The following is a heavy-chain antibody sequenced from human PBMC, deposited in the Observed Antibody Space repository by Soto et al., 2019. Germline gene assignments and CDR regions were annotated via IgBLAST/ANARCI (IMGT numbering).Heavy chain of an antibody. CDR2: IIPILGIA. J-gene: IGHJ6*03. V-gene: IGHV1-69*02. Sequence: SVKVSCKASGGTFSSYTISWVRQAPGQGLEWMGRIIPILGIANYAQKFQGRVTITADKSTSTAYMELSSLRSEDTAVYYCARGESSTTYYYYYMDVWGKGTTVTVSS. D-gene: IGHD2-2*01. CDR3: ARGESSTTYYYYYMDV. CDR1: GGTFSSYT.